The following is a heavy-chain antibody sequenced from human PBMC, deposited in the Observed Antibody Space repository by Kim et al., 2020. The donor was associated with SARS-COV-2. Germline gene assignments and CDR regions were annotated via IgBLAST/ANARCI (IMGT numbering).Heavy chain of an antibody. CDR3: ASGGRSYYPRGGD. Sequence: GGSLRLSCAVSGFTFTNFWMSWVRQAPGKRLEWVANIKQDGSETYYVASEKGRFTISRDNAKNSLYLQMNSLRVEDTAVYHCASGGRSYYPRGGDCGQGALVTVSS. V-gene: IGHV3-7*03. J-gene: IGHJ1*01. CDR2: IKQDGSET. D-gene: IGHD3-22*01. CDR1: GFTFTNFW.